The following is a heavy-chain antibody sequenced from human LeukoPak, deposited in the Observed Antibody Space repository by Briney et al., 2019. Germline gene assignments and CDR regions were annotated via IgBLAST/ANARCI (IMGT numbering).Heavy chain of an antibody. Sequence: GALRLSCAASGFTFSSYWMHWVRQAPGKGLVWVSRISSDGSSTTYADSVKGRFTISRDNAKNTLYLQMNSLRAEDTAVYYCTRVEAGSSDWVHYYYYYGMDVWGQGTTVTVSS. CDR2: ISSDGSST. CDR1: GFTFSSYW. CDR3: TRVEAGSSDWVHYYYYYGMDV. J-gene: IGHJ6*02. D-gene: IGHD6-19*01. V-gene: IGHV3-74*01.